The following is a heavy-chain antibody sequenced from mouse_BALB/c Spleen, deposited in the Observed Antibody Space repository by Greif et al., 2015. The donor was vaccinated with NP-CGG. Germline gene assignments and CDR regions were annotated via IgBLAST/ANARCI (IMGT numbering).Heavy chain of an antibody. CDR3: ARGGNYHAMDY. D-gene: IGHD2-1*01. Sequence: VKLQESGPGLVAPSQSLSITCTISGFSLTSYGVHWVRQPPGKGLEWLVVIWSDGSTTYNSALKSRLSISKDNSKSQVFLKMDSLQTDDTAMYYCARGGNYHAMDYWGQGTSVTVSS. V-gene: IGHV2-6-1*01. J-gene: IGHJ4*01. CDR2: IWSDGST. CDR1: GFSLTSYG.